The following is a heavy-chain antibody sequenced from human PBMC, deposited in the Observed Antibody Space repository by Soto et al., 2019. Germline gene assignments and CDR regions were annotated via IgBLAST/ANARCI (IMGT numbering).Heavy chain of an antibody. CDR3: ARANWYSEY. CDR1: GGSISNHY. V-gene: IGHV4-59*11. D-gene: IGHD7-27*01. J-gene: IGHJ4*02. CDR2: IYYTGST. Sequence: PSETLSLTCTVSGGSISNHYWSWIRQPPGKGLEWIGYIYYTGSTNYNPSLKSRVTMSADTSKNRVSLNLTSLTAADTAIYYCARANWYSEYWGQGTLVTVSS.